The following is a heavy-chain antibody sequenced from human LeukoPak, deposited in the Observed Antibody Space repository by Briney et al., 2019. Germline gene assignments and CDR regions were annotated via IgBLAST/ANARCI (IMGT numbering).Heavy chain of an antibody. J-gene: IGHJ4*02. D-gene: IGHD4-17*01. CDR3: ASRPSGDYPYFDY. CDR2: IYSGGNT. CDR1: GFTFSSYS. Sequence: GGSLRLSCAASGFTFSSYSLNWVRQAPGKGLDWVSVIYSGGNTYYADSVKGRFTISRDNSKNTLYLQMNSLRAEDTAVYYCASRPSGDYPYFDYWGQGTLVTVSS. V-gene: IGHV3-66*01.